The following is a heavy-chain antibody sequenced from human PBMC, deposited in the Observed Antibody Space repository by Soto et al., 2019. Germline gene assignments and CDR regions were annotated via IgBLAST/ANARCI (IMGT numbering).Heavy chain of an antibody. Sequence: LRLSCAASGFTFSSYEMNWVRHAPGKGLEWVSYISSSGSTIYYADSVKGRFTISRDNAKNSLYLQMNSLRAEDTAVYYCAREMATSPSAFDIWGQGTMVTVSS. CDR1: GFTFSSYE. D-gene: IGHD5-12*01. CDR2: ISSSGSTI. CDR3: AREMATSPSAFDI. J-gene: IGHJ3*02. V-gene: IGHV3-48*03.